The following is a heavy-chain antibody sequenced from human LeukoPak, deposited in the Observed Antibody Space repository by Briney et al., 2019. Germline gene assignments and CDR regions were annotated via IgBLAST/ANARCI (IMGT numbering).Heavy chain of an antibody. CDR2: IYYSGST. CDR3: ARHRLWGFRCSGGSCYPDAFDI. J-gene: IGHJ3*02. D-gene: IGHD2-15*01. CDR1: GGSISSSSYY. V-gene: IGHV4-39*01. Sequence: PSETLSLTCTVSGGSISSSSYYWGWIRQPPGKGLEWIGSIYYSGSTYYNPSLKSRVTISVDTSKNQFSLKLSSVTAADTAVYYCARHRLWGFRCSGGSCYPDAFDIWGQGTMVTVSS.